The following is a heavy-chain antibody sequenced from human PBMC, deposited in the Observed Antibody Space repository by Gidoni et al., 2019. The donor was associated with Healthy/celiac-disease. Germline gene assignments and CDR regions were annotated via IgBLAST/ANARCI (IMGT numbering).Heavy chain of an antibody. CDR1: GGAISSGSYY. V-gene: IGHV4-61*02. J-gene: IGHJ4*02. CDR3: ARDLNPGSFDY. CDR2: IYTSGST. Sequence: QVQLQESGPGLVKPSHTLSLTCTVSGGAISSGSYYWSWIRQPAGKGLEWIGRIYTSGSTNYNPALKSRVTISVDTSKNQFSLKLSSVTAADTAVYYCARDLNPGSFDYWGQGTLVTVSS. D-gene: IGHD1-26*01.